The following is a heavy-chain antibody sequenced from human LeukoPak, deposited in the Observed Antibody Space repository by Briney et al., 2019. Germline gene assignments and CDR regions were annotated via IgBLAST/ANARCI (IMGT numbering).Heavy chain of an antibody. Sequence: SETLSLTCTVSGGSISSSSYYWGWIRQPPGKGLEWIGSIYYSGSTYYNPSLKSRVTISVDTSKNQFSLKLSSVTAADTAVYYCASTERCSTTCPLDYWGQGILVTVSS. D-gene: IGHD2-2*01. J-gene: IGHJ4*02. CDR2: IYYSGST. CDR3: ASTERCSTTCPLDY. V-gene: IGHV4-39*01. CDR1: GGSISSSSYY.